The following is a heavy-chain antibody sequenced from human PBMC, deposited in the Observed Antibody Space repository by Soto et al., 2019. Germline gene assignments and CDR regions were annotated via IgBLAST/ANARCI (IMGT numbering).Heavy chain of an antibody. D-gene: IGHD2-2*01. CDR2: INGGNGDT. J-gene: IGHJ4*02. CDR3: ARGYCSSTSCQYYFDF. CDR1: GYTFTGYA. V-gene: IGHV1-3*01. Sequence: ASVKVSCKASGYTFTGYAIHWVRQAPGQGLEWMGWINGGNGDTKYSQKFQGRVTISRDTSASTAYMELTSLGSEDTAVYHCARGYCSSTSCQYYFDFWGQGTLVPVSS.